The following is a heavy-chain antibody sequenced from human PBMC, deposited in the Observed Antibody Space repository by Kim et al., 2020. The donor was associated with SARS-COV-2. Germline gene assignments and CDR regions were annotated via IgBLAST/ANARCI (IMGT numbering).Heavy chain of an antibody. CDR2: T. D-gene: IGHD5-18*01. V-gene: IGHV3-74*01. Sequence: TAYADSVKGRFTISRDNAKNTLYLQMNSLRAEDTAVYYCARVSIYGYDFWGQGTLVTVSS. CDR3: ARVSIYGYDF. J-gene: IGHJ4*02.